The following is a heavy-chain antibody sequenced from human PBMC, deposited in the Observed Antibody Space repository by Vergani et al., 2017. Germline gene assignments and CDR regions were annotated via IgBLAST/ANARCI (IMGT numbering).Heavy chain of an antibody. D-gene: IGHD5-12*01. CDR2: ISWNSGSI. J-gene: IGHJ6*03. Sequence: EVQLVESGGGLVQPGRSLRLSCAASGFTFDHYAMHWVRQAPGKGLEWVSGISWNSGSIGYADSVKGRFTISRDNSKNTLYLQMNSLRAEDTAVYYCAGRYVGYMDVWGKGTTVTVSS. CDR3: AGRYVGYMDV. V-gene: IGHV3-9*01. CDR1: GFTFDHYA.